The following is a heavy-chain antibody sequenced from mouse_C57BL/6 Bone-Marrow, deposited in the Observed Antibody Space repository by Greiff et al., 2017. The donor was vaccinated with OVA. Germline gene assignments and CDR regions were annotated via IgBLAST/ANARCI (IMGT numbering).Heavy chain of an antibody. CDR1: GFTFSSYA. V-gene: IGHV5-4*01. J-gene: IGHJ3*01. CDR2: ISDGGSYT. Sequence: EVKVVESGGGLVKPGGSLKLSCAASGFTFSSYAMSWVRQTPEKRLEWVATISDGGSYTYYPDNVKGRFTISRDNAKNNLYLQMSHLKSEDTAMYYCAREDDYDGGAWFAYWGQGTLVTVSA. CDR3: AREDDYDGGAWFAY. D-gene: IGHD2-4*01.